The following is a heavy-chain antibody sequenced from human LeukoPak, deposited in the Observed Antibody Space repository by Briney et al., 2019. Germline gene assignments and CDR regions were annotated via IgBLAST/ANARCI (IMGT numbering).Heavy chain of an antibody. CDR1: GFSLSDAW. J-gene: IGHJ4*02. CDR3: SQLSRGY. CDR2: MKPRGTT. Sequence: GGSLRLSCAASGFSLSDAWMSRVRQAPGKGLECVGRMKPRGTTEDGAPMNDRFTVSRDDSKNTLYLQMNSLKAEDTGLYYCSQLSRGYWGQGAQVTVSS. V-gene: IGHV3-15*01. D-gene: IGHD2-15*01.